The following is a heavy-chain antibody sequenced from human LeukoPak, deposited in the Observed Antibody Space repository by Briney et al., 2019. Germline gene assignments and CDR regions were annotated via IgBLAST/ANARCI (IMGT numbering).Heavy chain of an antibody. J-gene: IGHJ4*02. V-gene: IGHV4-39*01. CDR2: MHYSGST. CDR3: ARRASDWAFDY. Sequence: PSETLSLTCAVSGGSISNSRYYWGWIRQTPGKGLEWIGTMHYSGSTYYNPYLKRRVTISVDTSENQFSLKLISVTAADTAVFYCARRASDWAFDYWGQGTLVTVSS. CDR1: GGSISNSRYY. D-gene: IGHD6-19*01.